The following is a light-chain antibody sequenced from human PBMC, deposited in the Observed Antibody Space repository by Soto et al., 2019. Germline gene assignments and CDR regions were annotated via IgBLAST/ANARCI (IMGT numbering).Light chain of an antibody. Sequence: EIVMTQSPLSLPVTPGEPASISCRSTQSLLHDNGRNYFDWYLQKPGQSPQLLIFLGSNRASGVPDRFSGSGSGTDFTLKISRVEAEDVGVYYCMEVLQTPFTFGQGTRLEIK. CDR1: QSLLHDNGRNY. J-gene: IGKJ5*01. CDR2: LGS. V-gene: IGKV2-28*01. CDR3: MEVLQTPFT.